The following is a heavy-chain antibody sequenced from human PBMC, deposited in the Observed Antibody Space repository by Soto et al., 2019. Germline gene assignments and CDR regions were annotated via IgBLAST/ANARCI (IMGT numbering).Heavy chain of an antibody. V-gene: IGHV4-61*01. CDR2: IYYSGST. CDR3: ARDRPRGGDYARRHHYYGMDV. CDR1: GGSVSSGSYY. D-gene: IGHD4-17*01. J-gene: IGHJ6*02. Sequence: PSETLSLTCTVSGGSVSSGSYYWSWIRQPPGKGLEWIGYIYYSGSTHYNPSLKSRVTISVDTSKNQFSLKLSSVTAADTAVYYCARDRPRGGDYARRHHYYGMDVWGQGTTVTVSS.